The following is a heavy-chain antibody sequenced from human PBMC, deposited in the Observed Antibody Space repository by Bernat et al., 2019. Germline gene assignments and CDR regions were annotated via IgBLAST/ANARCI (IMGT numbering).Heavy chain of an antibody. CDR1: GFTFSSYG. CDR2: IWYDGSNK. CDR3: AKVGWGQDGELDY. J-gene: IGHJ4*02. D-gene: IGHD3-16*01. Sequence: QVQLVESGGGVVQPGRSLRLSCAASGFTFSSYGMHWVRQAPGKGLEWVSVIWYDGSNKYYADSVKGRFTISRDNSKNTLYLQMNSLRAEDTAVYYCAKVGWGQDGELDYWGQGTLVTVSS. V-gene: IGHV3-33*06.